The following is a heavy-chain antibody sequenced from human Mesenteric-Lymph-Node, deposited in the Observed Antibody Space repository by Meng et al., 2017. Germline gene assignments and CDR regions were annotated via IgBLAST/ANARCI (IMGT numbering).Heavy chain of an antibody. Sequence: QLQWGGAGPALVKPSWTLALTCPCSVGSISSSSYYWAWIRQPPGEVLEWIGSVVYIGTSYYTSSLKSRVSISVDTSKNQFSLKLSSVTAADTAVYYCARHHHSPTFDYWGQGTLVTVSS. V-gene: IGHV4-39*01. J-gene: IGHJ4*02. D-gene: IGHD1-14*01. CDR2: VVYIGTS. CDR3: ARHHHSPTFDY. CDR1: VGSISSSSYY.